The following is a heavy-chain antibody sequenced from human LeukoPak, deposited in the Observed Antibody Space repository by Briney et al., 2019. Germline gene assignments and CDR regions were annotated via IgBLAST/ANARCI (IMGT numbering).Heavy chain of an antibody. J-gene: IGHJ4*02. Sequence: ASVTVSCKASGYTFTSYYMHWVRQAPGQGLEWMGIINPSGGSTSYAHKFQGRVTMTRDMSTSTVYMELSSLRSEDTAVYYCARESWAIVDKTFDYWGQGTLVTVSS. CDR3: ARESWAIVDKTFDY. CDR2: INPSGGST. CDR1: GYTFTSYY. D-gene: IGHD3-22*01. V-gene: IGHV1-46*01.